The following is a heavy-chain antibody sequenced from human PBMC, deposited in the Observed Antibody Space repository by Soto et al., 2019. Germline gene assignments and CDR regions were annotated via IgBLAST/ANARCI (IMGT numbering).Heavy chain of an antibody. J-gene: IGHJ4*02. V-gene: IGHV3-30-3*01. D-gene: IGHD1-26*01. CDR2: ISYDGSNK. CDR1: GFTFSSYA. Sequence: QVQLVESGGGVVQPGRSLRLSCAASGFTFSSYAMHWVRQAPGKGLEWVAVISYDGSNKYYADSVKGRFTISRDNSKNTLYLQMNSLRAEDTAVYYCVACERVGSYYLDYFDYWGQGTLVTVSS. CDR3: VACERVGSYYLDYFDY.